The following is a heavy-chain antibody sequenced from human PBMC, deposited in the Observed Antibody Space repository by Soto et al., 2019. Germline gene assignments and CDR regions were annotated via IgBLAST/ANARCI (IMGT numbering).Heavy chain of an antibody. CDR1: GGSISDNAYY. J-gene: IGHJ4*02. V-gene: IGHV4-39*07. CDR3: ARVWGSSGLFEY. Sequence: SETLSLTCIVSGGSISDNAYYWAWIRQPPGEGLVWIGTIYHRGSVYYNPSLKSRVTMSVDTSKNRFSLKLSSVTAADTAVYYCARVWGSSGLFEYWGQGTLVTVSS. D-gene: IGHD6-19*01. CDR2: IYHRGSV.